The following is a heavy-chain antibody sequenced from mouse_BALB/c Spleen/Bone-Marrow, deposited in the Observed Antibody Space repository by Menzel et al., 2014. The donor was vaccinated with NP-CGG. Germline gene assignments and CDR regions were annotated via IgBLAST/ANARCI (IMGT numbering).Heavy chain of an antibody. CDR3: ARLNYYGNLFV. J-gene: IGHJ1*01. CDR2: INPESSTI. D-gene: IGHD1-1*01. Sequence: EVKVVEPGGGLVQPGGSLKLSCAASGFDFSRYWMSWVRQAPGKGLEWIGEINPESSTINYTPSLKDKFIISRDNAKNTLFLQMTKVRSEDTALYYCARLNYYGNLFVWGAGTTVTVSS. V-gene: IGHV4-1*02. CDR1: GFDFSRYW.